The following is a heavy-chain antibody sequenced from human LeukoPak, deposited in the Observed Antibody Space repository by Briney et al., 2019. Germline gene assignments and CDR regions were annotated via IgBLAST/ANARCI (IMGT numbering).Heavy chain of an antibody. Sequence: GGSLRLSCAASGFTFSSYGMRWVRQAPGKGLEWVAVIWYDGSNKYNADSGKGRFTISRDNSKNTLYLQMNSLRAEDTAVYYCARDSGGTGQDYWGQGTLVTVSS. CDR1: GFTFSSYG. D-gene: IGHD1-26*01. CDR2: IWYDGSNK. J-gene: IGHJ4*02. CDR3: ARDSGGTGQDY. V-gene: IGHV3-33*01.